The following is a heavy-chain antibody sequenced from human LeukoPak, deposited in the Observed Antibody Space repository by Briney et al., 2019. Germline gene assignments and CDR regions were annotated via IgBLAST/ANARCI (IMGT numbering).Heavy chain of an antibody. D-gene: IGHD3-9*01. CDR1: VFTFSVYY. Sequence: GGSLRLSCAASVFTFSVYYMSWIRQAPGKGLEWVSYISSSGSTITDAAAERHRFPISRDNAKNSLYVQMNSRRAEDAAVYYCARDRDILTVGYWGQGTLVTVSS. V-gene: IGHV3-11*01. CDR3: ARDRDILTVGY. J-gene: IGHJ4*02. CDR2: ISSSGSTI.